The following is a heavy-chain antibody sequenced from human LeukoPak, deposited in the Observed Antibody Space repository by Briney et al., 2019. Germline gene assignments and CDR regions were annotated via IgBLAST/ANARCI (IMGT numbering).Heavy chain of an antibody. Sequence: SETLSLTCTVSGGSIRSSTDYWGWICQPPGKELEWIGSIYYSGSTYYNPSLKSRVTISVDTSKNQFSVKLSSVTAADTAVYYCARSIRGYSSGWYYFDYWGQGTLITVSS. CDR2: IYYSGST. CDR3: ARSIRGYSSGWYYFDY. J-gene: IGHJ4*02. D-gene: IGHD6-19*01. V-gene: IGHV4-39*07. CDR1: GGSIRSSTDY.